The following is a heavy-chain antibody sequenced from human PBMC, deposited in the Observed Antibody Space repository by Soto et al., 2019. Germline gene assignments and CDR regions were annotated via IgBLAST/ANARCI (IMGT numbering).Heavy chain of an antibody. D-gene: IGHD1-1*01. V-gene: IGHV3-23*01. CDR1: GFSFSDYT. CDR3: VKDRIGIQGRFDS. J-gene: IGHJ4*02. Sequence: PGGSLRLSCAASGFSFSDYTMNWVRQAPGKGLEWVALIIPSATTRYADPVKGRFTISRDNSKNTVYLQMNSLKSDDTAVYYCVKDRIGIQGRFDSWGPGTLVTVSS. CDR2: IIPSATT.